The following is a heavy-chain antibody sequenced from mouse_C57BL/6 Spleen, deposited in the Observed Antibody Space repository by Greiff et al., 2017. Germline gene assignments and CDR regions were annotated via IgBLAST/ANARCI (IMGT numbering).Heavy chain of an antibody. D-gene: IGHD1-1*01. J-gene: IGHJ2*01. CDR3: ARHGSSFDY. V-gene: IGHV1-69*01. CDR1: VYTFTSYW. CDR2: IDPSDSYT. Sequence: VQLQQPGAELVMPGASVKLSCKASVYTFTSYWMHWVKQRPGQGLEWIGEIDPSDSYTNYNQKFKGKSTLTVDKSSSTAYMQLSSLTSEDSAVYYCARHGSSFDYWGQGTTLTVSS.